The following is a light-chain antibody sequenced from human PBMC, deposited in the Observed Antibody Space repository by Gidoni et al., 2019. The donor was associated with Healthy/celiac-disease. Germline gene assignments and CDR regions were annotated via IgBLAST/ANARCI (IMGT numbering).Light chain of an antibody. V-gene: IGKV3-11*01. CDR2: DAS. J-gene: IGKJ1*01. CDR3: QQRSNWWT. Sequence: EIVLTQSPATLSFSPGERATLSCRASQSVSSYLAWYQQKPGQAPRLLIYDASNRATGIPARFSGSGSGTDFTLTISSLEPEDFAVYYCQQRSNWWTFGQXTKVEIK. CDR1: QSVSSY.